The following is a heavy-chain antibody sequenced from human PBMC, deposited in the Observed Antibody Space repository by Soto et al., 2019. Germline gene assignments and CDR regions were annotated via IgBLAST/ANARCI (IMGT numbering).Heavy chain of an antibody. CDR1: GYTLTELS. D-gene: IGHD3-16*01. CDR2: FDPEDGET. J-gene: IGHJ3*02. CDR3: ATEVGPCDYVFKAFDI. V-gene: IGHV1-24*01. Sequence: ASVKVSCKVSGYTLTELSMHWVRQAPGKGLEWMGGFDPEDGETIYAQKFQGRVTMTEDTSTDTAYMELSSLRSEDTAVYYCATEVGPCDYVFKAFDIWGQGTMVTVSS.